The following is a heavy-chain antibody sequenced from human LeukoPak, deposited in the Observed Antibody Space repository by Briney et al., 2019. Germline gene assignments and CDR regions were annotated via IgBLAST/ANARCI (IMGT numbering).Heavy chain of an antibody. CDR2: ISRNSGSI. V-gene: IGHV3-9*01. CDR1: GFTFDDYA. CDR3: AKGYCTNGVCYDDWFDP. J-gene: IGHJ5*02. Sequence: GRSLRLSCAASGFTFDDYAMHWVRQAPGKGLEWVSGISRNSGSIGYADSVKGRFTISRDNAKNSLYLQMNSLRAEDTALYYCAKGYCTNGVCYDDWFDPWGQGTLVTVSS. D-gene: IGHD2-8*01.